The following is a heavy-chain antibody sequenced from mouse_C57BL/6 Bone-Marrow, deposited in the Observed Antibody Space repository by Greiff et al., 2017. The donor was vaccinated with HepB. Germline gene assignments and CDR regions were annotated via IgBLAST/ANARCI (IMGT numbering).Heavy chain of an antibody. J-gene: IGHJ3*01. CDR3: ARSGSNYEAAWFAY. Sequence: QVQLQQSGAELARPGASVKLSCKASGYTFTSYGISWVKQRTGQGLEWFGEIYPRSGNTYYNEKFKGKATLTADKSSSTAYMELRSLTSEDSAVYFCARSGSNYEAAWFAYWGQGTLVTVSA. V-gene: IGHV1-81*01. D-gene: IGHD2-5*01. CDR2: IYPRSGNT. CDR1: GYTFTSYG.